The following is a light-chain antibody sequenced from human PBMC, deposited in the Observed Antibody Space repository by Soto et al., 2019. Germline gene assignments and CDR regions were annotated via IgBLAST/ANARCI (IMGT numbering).Light chain of an antibody. CDR3: QQYGSSPSLT. CDR1: QSVSGN. V-gene: IGKV3-20*01. Sequence: EVVMTQSPDTLSVSPGERATLSCRASQSVSGNLAWYQQKPGQAPRLLIYGASSRATGIPDRFSGSGSGTDFTLTISRLEPEDFAVYYCQQYGSSPSLTFGGGTKVDIK. CDR2: GAS. J-gene: IGKJ4*01.